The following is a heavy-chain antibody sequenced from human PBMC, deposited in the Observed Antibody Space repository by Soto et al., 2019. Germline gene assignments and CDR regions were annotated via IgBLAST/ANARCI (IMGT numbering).Heavy chain of an antibody. CDR2: AKTRPKRFET. D-gene: IGHD6-19*01. CDR3: ASPQVAGDALLDRFFDF. V-gene: IGHV3-72*01. Sequence: EVQLVESGGGLVQPGGSLRLSCAASGFTFSDHFMDWVRQTPGKGLEWVARAKTRPKRFETQYAESVKGRFTVSSDDLRTSFYLQMNTLKTDDPAVYYCASPQVAGDALLDRFFDFWGRGTLVTVSS. CDR1: GFTFSDHF. J-gene: IGHJ2*01.